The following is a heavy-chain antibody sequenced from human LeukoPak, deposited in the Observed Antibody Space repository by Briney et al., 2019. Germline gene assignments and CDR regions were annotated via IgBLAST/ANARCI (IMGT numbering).Heavy chain of an antibody. Sequence: ASVKVSCKVSGYTLTELSMHWVRQAPGKGLEWMGGFDPGDGETIYAQKFQGRVTITADESTSTAYMELSSLRSEDTAVYYCARDFCSTSCNLGYWGQGTLVTVSS. D-gene: IGHD2-2*01. J-gene: IGHJ4*02. CDR1: GYTLTELS. V-gene: IGHV1-24*01. CDR2: FDPGDGET. CDR3: ARDFCSTSCNLGY.